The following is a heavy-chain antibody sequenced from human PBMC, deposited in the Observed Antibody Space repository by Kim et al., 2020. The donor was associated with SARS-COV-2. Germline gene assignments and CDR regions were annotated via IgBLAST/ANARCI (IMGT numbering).Heavy chain of an antibody. V-gene: IGHV3-30*18. CDR3: AKEFADFPNKYYFDY. D-gene: IGHD3-10*01. Sequence: GGSLRLSCAASGFTFSSYGMHWVRQAPGKGLEWVAVISYDGSNKYYADSVKGRFTISRDNSKNTLYLQMNSLRAEDTAVYYCAKEFADFPNKYYFDYWGQGTLVTVSS. CDR2: ISYDGSNK. J-gene: IGHJ4*02. CDR1: GFTFSSYG.